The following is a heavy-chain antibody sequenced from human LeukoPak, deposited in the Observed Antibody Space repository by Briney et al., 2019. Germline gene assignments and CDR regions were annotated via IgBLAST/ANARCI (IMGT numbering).Heavy chain of an antibody. CDR3: TTGSSVTTLGDY. V-gene: IGHV3-15*01. Sequence: GGSLRFSCAASGFTFSNAWMSWVRQAPGKGLEWVGRIKSKTDGGTTDYAAPVKGRFTISRDDSKNTLYLQMNSLKTEDTAAYYCTTGSSVTTLGDYWGQGTLVTVSS. CDR2: IKSKTDGGTT. J-gene: IGHJ4*02. CDR1: GFTFSNAW. D-gene: IGHD3-16*01.